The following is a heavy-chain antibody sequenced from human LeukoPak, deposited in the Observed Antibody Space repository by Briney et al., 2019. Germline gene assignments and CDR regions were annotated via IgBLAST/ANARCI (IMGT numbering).Heavy chain of an antibody. Sequence: SETLSLTCTVSGGSIDSSSYYWDWIRQPPGKGLEWLGNIYYSGTTFYTSSLKSRVTISTDMSKNQFSLRLTFVTAADTAVYYCARQRADYFYHYMDVWGKGTTVIVSS. J-gene: IGHJ6*03. CDR3: ARQRADYFYHYMDV. V-gene: IGHV4-39*01. CDR2: IYYSGTT. CDR1: GGSIDSSSYY.